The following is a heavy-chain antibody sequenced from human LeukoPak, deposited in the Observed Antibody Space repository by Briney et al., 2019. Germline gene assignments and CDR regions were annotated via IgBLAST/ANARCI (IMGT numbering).Heavy chain of an antibody. CDR1: GXTFSGHA. Sequence: PGGSLRLSCAVSGXTFSGHAMHWVPQAPGKGQEWVAIISYDGRNTYYADSVKGRFTISRANSKNTLYLQMNSLRAEDAAVYYCARGSTSSWSYLDYWGQGTLVTVSS. D-gene: IGHD6-13*01. CDR2: ISYDGRNT. CDR3: ARGSTSSWSYLDY. J-gene: IGHJ4*02. V-gene: IGHV3-33*01.